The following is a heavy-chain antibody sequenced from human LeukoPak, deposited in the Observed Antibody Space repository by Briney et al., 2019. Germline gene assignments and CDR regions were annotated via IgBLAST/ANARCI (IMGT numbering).Heavy chain of an antibody. CDR2: IYYSGST. J-gene: IGHJ6*02. V-gene: IGHV4-59*06. D-gene: IGHD6-13*01. Sequence: PSETLSLTCTVSGGSISSYYWSWIRQPPGKGLEGIGYIYYSGSTYYNPSLKSRVTISVDTSKNQFSLKLSSVTAADTAVYYCARDSGSSSWYPSSYYHGMDVWGQGTTVTVSS. CDR1: GGSISSYY. CDR3: ARDSGSSSWYPSSYYHGMDV.